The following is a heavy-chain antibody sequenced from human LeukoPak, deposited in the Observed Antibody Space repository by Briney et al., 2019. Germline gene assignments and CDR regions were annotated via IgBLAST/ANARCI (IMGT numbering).Heavy chain of an antibody. CDR2: INHSGST. J-gene: IGHJ4*02. CDR3: ARVSRVRGVIITHFDY. Sequence: SETLSLTCAVYGGSFSGYHWSWIRQPPGKGLEWIGEINHSGSTNYNPSLKSRVTISVDTSKNQFSLKLSSVTAADTAVYYCARVSRVRGVIITHFDYWGKGTMVTVSS. CDR1: GGSFSGYH. D-gene: IGHD3-10*01. V-gene: IGHV4-34*01.